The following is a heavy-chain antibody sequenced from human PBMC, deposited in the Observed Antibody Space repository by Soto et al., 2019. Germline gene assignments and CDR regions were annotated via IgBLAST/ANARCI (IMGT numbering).Heavy chain of an antibody. CDR3: ARRFPTGAHSDY. V-gene: IGHV4-34*01. J-gene: IGHJ4*02. D-gene: IGHD3-10*01. Sequence: SETLSLTCAVYGGSFSGYYWSWIRQPPGKGLEWIGEINHSGSTNYNPSLKSRVTISVDTSKNQFSLKLSSVTAADTAVYYCARRFPTGAHSDYWGQGTLVTVSS. CDR2: INHSGST. CDR1: GGSFSGYY.